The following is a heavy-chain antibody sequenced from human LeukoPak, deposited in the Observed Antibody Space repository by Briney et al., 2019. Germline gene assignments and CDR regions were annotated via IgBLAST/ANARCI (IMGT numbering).Heavy chain of an antibody. V-gene: IGHV3-30*18. D-gene: IGHD3-3*01. CDR2: ISYDGSNK. Sequence: PGGSLRLSCAASGFTFSSYGMHWVRQAPGKGLEWVAVISYDGSNKYYADSVKGRFTISRDNSKNTLYLQMNSLRAEDTAVYYCAKASDYDFWSGLDYWGQGTLVTVSS. J-gene: IGHJ4*02. CDR3: AKASDYDFWSGLDY. CDR1: GFTFSSYG.